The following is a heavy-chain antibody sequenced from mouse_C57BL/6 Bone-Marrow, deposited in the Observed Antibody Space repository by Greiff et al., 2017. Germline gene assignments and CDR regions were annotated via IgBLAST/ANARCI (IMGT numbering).Heavy chain of an antibody. Sequence: EVKLVESGGDLVKPGGSLKLSCAASGFTFSSYGMSWVRQTPDKRLEWVATISSGGSYTYYPDSVKGRFTISRDTAKNTLYLQMSSLKSEDTAMYYCARHDDGYYVYWYFDVWGTGTTVTVSS. CDR3: ARHDDGYYVYWYFDV. D-gene: IGHD2-3*01. J-gene: IGHJ1*03. CDR2: ISSGGSYT. CDR1: GFTFSSYG. V-gene: IGHV5-6*01.